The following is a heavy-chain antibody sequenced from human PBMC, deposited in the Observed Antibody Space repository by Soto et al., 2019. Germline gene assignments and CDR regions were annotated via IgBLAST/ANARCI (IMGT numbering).Heavy chain of an antibody. V-gene: IGHV3-23*01. Sequence: GGSLRLSCAASGFTFSSYAMSWVRQAPGKGLEWVSAISGSGGSTYYADSVKGRFTISRHNSKNTLYLQMNSLRAEDTAVYYCAKDPSQDKYSSSWYGRGYYYGMDVWGQGTTVTVSS. CDR2: ISGSGGST. D-gene: IGHD6-13*01. J-gene: IGHJ6*02. CDR1: GFTFSSYA. CDR3: AKDPSQDKYSSSWYGRGYYYGMDV.